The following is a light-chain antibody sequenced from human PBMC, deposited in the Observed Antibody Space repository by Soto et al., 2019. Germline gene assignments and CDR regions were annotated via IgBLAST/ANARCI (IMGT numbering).Light chain of an antibody. CDR2: DVS. CDR1: SSDVGGYNY. V-gene: IGLV2-14*01. Sequence: QSVLTQPASVSGSPGQSITISCTGTSSDVGGYNYVSWYQQHPGKAPKLMIYDVSNRPSGVSNRFSGSKSGNTASLTISGLQAEDEADNYCSSYTSSSTPHYVVGTGTRSPS. CDR3: SSYTSSSTPHYV. J-gene: IGLJ1*01.